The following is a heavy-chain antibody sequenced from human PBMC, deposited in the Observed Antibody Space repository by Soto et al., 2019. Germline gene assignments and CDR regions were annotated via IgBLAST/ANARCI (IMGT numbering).Heavy chain of an antibody. D-gene: IGHD1-26*01. Sequence: EVQLVESGGGLVKPGGSLRLSCAASGFTVSHAWMHWVRQAPGKGLEWVGRIKSKADGETRDYAAPVKGRFTISRDESKNTLFLQMNSLKTEVTAVYYCTTGSTDAFDNWGQGTVVTVSS. CDR1: GFTVSHAW. CDR2: IKSKADGETR. V-gene: IGHV3-15*07. J-gene: IGHJ3*02. CDR3: TTGSTDAFDN.